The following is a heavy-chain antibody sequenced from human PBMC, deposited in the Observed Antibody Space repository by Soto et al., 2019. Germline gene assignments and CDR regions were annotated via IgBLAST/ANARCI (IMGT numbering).Heavy chain of an antibody. Sequence: SETLSLTCAVYGGSFSGYYWSWIRQPPGKGLEWIGEINHSGSTNYNPSLKSRVTISVDTSKNQFSLKLSSVTAADTAVYYCARDSSSWYVSLDYWGQGTLVTVSS. D-gene: IGHD6-13*01. CDR2: INHSGST. CDR3: ARDSSSWYVSLDY. V-gene: IGHV4-34*01. J-gene: IGHJ4*02. CDR1: GGSFSGYY.